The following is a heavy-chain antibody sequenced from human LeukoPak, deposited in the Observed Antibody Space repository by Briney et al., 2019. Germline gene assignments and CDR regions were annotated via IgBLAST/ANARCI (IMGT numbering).Heavy chain of an antibody. Sequence: GGSLRLSCAASGFTFSDYYMSWIRQAPGKGLEWVSYISSSGSAIYYADSVKGRFTISRDNAKNSLYLQMNSLRAEDTAVYYCARDAKGYSSGWFFDYWGQGTLVTVSS. CDR1: GFTFSDYY. J-gene: IGHJ4*02. CDR3: ARDAKGYSSGWFFDY. D-gene: IGHD6-19*01. CDR2: ISSSGSAI. V-gene: IGHV3-11*04.